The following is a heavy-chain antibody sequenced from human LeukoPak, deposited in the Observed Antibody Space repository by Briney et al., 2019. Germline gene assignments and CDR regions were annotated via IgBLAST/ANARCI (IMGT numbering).Heavy chain of an antibody. V-gene: IGHV3-23*01. D-gene: IGHD2-2*01. J-gene: IGHJ6*02. CDR3: ARDVRLQYCSSTSCYAPYYYYGMDV. Sequence: PGGSLRLSCAASGFTFSNYAMNWVRQAPGKGLEWVSAIGGSGVDTFYADSVKGRFTISRDNSKNTLYLQMNSLRAEDTAVYYCARDVRLQYCSSTSCYAPYYYYGMDVWGQGTTVTVSS. CDR1: GFTFSNYA. CDR2: IGGSGVDT.